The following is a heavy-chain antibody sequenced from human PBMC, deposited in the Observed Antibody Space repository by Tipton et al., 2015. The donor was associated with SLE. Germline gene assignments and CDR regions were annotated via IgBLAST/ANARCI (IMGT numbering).Heavy chain of an antibody. CDR3: ARRGGIGAFDI. Sequence: TLSLTSTVSGGSIRGYSWGWIRQPPGKGLEWIGNIYYTGSTNYNPSLKSRVTISVDMSRSQFSLKLSSVTAADTAVYYCARRGGIGAFDIWGQGTMVTVSS. CDR2: IYYTGST. V-gene: IGHV4-59*08. D-gene: IGHD6-13*01. J-gene: IGHJ3*02. CDR1: GGSIRGYS.